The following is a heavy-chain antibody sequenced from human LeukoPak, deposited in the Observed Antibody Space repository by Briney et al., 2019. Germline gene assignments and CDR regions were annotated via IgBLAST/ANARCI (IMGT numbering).Heavy chain of an antibody. Sequence: GGSLRLSCAASGFTFSSYEMNWVRHAPGKGLEWVSYISSSGTTIYYGDSVKGRFTISRDNAKNSLYRHMNSLRAEDTAVYYCARDPPSSYGGYDYMDVWGKGTTVTVSS. V-gene: IGHV3-48*03. CDR1: GFTFSSYE. CDR3: ARDPPSSYGGYDYMDV. D-gene: IGHD4/OR15-4a*01. J-gene: IGHJ6*03. CDR2: ISSSGTTI.